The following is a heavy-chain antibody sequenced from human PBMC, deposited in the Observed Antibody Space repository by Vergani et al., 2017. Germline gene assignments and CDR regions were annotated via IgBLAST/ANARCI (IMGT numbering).Heavy chain of an antibody. V-gene: IGHV3-64D*06. J-gene: IGHJ4*02. D-gene: IGHD6-19*01. CDR1: GFTFSSYA. Sequence: EVQLVESGGGLVQPGGSLRLSCSASGFTFSSYAMHWVRQAPGKGLEYVSAISSNGGSKYYSDSLKGRFTISRDNSKNTLYLQMSSLRAEDTAVYYCVKGLPTRGSGWGCYFDYWGQGTLVTVSS. CDR2: ISSNGGSK. CDR3: VKGLPTRGSGWGCYFDY.